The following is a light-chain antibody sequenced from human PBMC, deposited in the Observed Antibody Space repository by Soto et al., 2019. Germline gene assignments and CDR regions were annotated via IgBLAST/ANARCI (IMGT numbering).Light chain of an antibody. CDR2: DIH. CDR3: GTWDSTLSVRV. CDR1: SSNIGNNY. Sequence: QSVLTQPPSVSAAPGQKVTISCSGSSSNIGNNYVSWYQHLPGTAPKLLIYDIHKRPSGIPDRFSGSKSGTSATLGITGLQTGDEADYYCGTWDSTLSVRVFGTGHKGTVL. V-gene: IGLV1-51*01. J-gene: IGLJ1*01.